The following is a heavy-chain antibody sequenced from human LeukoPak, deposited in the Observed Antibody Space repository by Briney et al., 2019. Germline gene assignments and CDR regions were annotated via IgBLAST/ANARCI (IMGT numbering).Heavy chain of an antibody. CDR1: GFTFSSYS. CDR2: ISGSGVST. Sequence: GGSLRLSCAASGFTFSSYSMNWVRQAPGKGLEWVSVISGSGVSTYYADSVKGRFTISRDNSKNTLCLQMNSLRAEDTAVYYCAKDRGFSNSATLDYWGQGTLVTVSS. CDR3: AKDRGFSNSATLDY. J-gene: IGHJ4*02. D-gene: IGHD4-11*01. V-gene: IGHV3-23*01.